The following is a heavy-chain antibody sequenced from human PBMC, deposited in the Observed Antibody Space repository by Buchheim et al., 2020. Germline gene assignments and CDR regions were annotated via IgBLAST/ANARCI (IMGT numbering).Heavy chain of an antibody. CDR2: INAGNGNT. Sequence: QVQLVQSGAEEKKPGASVKVSCKASGYTFTSYAMHWVRQAPGQRLEWMGWINAGNGNTKYSQKFQGRVTITRDTSASTAYMELSSLRSEDTAVYYGARDKVPPENIAAAGRFDYWGQGTL. D-gene: IGHD6-13*01. J-gene: IGHJ4*02. V-gene: IGHV1-3*05. CDR1: GYTFTSYA. CDR3: ARDKVPPENIAAAGRFDY.